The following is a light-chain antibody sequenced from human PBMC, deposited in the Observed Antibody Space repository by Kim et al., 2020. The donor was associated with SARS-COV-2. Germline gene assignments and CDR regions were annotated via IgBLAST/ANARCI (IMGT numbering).Light chain of an antibody. Sequence: VSPGERATLSCRASQSVSSNLAWYQQKPGQAPRLLIYGASTRATGIPARFSGSGSGTEFTLTISSLQSEDFAVYYCQQYNNWPETFGQGTKLEI. CDR1: QSVSSN. V-gene: IGKV3-15*01. CDR3: QQYNNWPET. CDR2: GAS. J-gene: IGKJ2*01.